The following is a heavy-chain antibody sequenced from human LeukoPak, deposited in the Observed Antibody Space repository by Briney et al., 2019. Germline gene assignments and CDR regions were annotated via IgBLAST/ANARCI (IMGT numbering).Heavy chain of an antibody. V-gene: IGHV4-4*02. J-gene: IGHJ4*02. CDR2: IYHSGST. D-gene: IGHD6-13*01. Sequence: SSETLSLTCAVSGGSISSSNWWSWVRQPPGKGLEWIGEIYHSGSTNYNPSLKSRVTISVDTSKNQFSLKLSSVTAADTAVYYCARHFEGRLAAAGGAFDYWGQGTLVTVSS. CDR3: ARHFEGRLAAAGGAFDY. CDR1: GGSISSSNW.